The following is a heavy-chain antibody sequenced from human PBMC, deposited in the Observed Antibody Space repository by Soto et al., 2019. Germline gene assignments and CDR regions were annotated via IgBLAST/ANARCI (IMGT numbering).Heavy chain of an antibody. J-gene: IGHJ4*02. CDR1: GFTFSSYG. CDR3: AKADYDSSGYYLGY. D-gene: IGHD3-22*01. Sequence: QVQLVESGGGVVQPGRSLRLSCAASGFTFSSYGMHWVRQAPGKGLEWVAVISYDGSNKYYADSVKGRFTISRDSSKNTLYLQMNSLRAEDTAVYYCAKADYDSSGYYLGYWGQGTLVTVSS. CDR2: ISYDGSNK. V-gene: IGHV3-30*18.